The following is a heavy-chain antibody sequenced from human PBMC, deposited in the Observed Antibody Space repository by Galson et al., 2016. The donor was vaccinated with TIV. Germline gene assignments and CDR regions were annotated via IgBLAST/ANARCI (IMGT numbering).Heavy chain of an antibody. CDR2: ISGYDGHT. CDR1: GYTFIGYY. Sequence: SVKVSCKASGYTFIGYYIHWVRQAPGQGLEWVGWISGYDGHTNYAQMFQGRVTMTSDKSTNTVYMELRSLRSDDTAVYYCARDSGTYDYWGQGSLVTVSS. J-gene: IGHJ4*02. V-gene: IGHV1-18*04. D-gene: IGHD1-26*01. CDR3: ARDSGTYDY.